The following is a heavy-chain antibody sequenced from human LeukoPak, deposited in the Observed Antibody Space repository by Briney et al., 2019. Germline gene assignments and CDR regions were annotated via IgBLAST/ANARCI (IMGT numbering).Heavy chain of an antibody. CDR3: AAVFGSGYYYYFDY. Sequence: GASVKVSCKASGFTFTGSSMQWVRQARGQRLEWIGWIAVGSGNTNYAQKFQGRVTITRDMSNSTAYMELSSLRSEDTAVYYFAAVFGSGYYYYFDYGGRGTLVTVSS. CDR1: GFTFTGSS. V-gene: IGHV1-58*02. D-gene: IGHD3-22*01. CDR2: IAVGSGNT. J-gene: IGHJ4*02.